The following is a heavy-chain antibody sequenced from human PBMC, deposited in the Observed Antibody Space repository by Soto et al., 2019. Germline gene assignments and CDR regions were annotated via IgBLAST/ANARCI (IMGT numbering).Heavy chain of an antibody. Sequence: GGSLRLSCAASGFTVSSNYMSWVRQAPGKGLEWVSVTYSGGSTYYADSVKGRFTISRHNSKNTLYLQMNSLRAEDTAVYYCGRDAPYGSGSYLYYYYYMDVWGKGTTVTVSS. CDR2: TYSGGST. V-gene: IGHV3-53*04. CDR3: GRDAPYGSGSYLYYYYYMDV. J-gene: IGHJ6*03. D-gene: IGHD3-10*01. CDR1: GFTVSSNY.